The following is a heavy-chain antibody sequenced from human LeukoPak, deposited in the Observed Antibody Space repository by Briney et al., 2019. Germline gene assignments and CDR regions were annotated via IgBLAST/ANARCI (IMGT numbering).Heavy chain of an antibody. CDR2: IIQDGSEK. CDR1: GFTFSSYW. D-gene: IGHD6-13*01. V-gene: IGHV3-7*01. J-gene: IGHJ4*02. Sequence: GGSPRLSCAASGFTFSSYWMSWVRQAPGKGLEWVASIIQDGSEKNYVDSVKGRFTISRDNAKSSVFLQMNSLRVEDTAVYYCARGLYSSSPQYWGQGIMVTVSS. CDR3: ARGLYSSSPQY.